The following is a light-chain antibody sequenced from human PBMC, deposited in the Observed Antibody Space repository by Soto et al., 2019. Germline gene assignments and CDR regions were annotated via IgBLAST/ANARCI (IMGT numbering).Light chain of an antibody. CDR1: SSDVGASNY. J-gene: IGLJ1*01. CDR2: AVS. Sequence: QSALTQPPSASGSLGQSVTISCTGTSSDVGASNYVSWYQQHPGNSPKIVVFAVSQRPSGVPDRFSGSKSGNTASLTVSGLQAEDEADYFCSSYTNTRTYVFGTGTKLTVL. CDR3: SSYTNTRTYV. V-gene: IGLV2-8*01.